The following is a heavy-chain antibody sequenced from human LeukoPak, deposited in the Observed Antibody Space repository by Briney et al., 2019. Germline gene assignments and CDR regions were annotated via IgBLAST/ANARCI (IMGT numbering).Heavy chain of an antibody. J-gene: IGHJ4*02. V-gene: IGHV3-30*01. Sequence: PGRSLRLSCAASGFTFSTYTMHWVRQAPGKGLEWVAVILYDGSKQYYANSVRGRFTVSRDNSKNTLYLQMNSLRAEDTVTYYCARVDCSTTSCSPFDYWGQGTLVTVSS. D-gene: IGHD2-2*01. CDR1: GFTFSTYT. CDR2: ILYDGSKQ. CDR3: ARVDCSTTSCSPFDY.